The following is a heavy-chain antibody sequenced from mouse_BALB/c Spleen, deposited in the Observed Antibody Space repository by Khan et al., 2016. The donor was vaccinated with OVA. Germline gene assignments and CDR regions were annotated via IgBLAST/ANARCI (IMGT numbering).Heavy chain of an antibody. J-gene: IGHJ3*01. CDR1: GYSITSDYA. CDR2: INYSGGT. Sequence: EVQLQESGPGLVKPSQSLSLTCTVTGYSITSDYAWNWIRQFPGNKLEWMGYINYSGGTSYLPSLTSRISITRDTSKNQFFLQLTSVTTDDSATYYCARWFAYWGQGTLVTVS. CDR3: ARWFAY. V-gene: IGHV3-2*02.